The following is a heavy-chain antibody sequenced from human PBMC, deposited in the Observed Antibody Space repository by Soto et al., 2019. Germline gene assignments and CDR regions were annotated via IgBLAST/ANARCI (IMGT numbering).Heavy chain of an antibody. CDR1: GYSFTSYW. CDR2: IDPSDSYT. J-gene: IGHJ6*02. CDR3: ARHPRGYSSSWYLPYYGMDV. D-gene: IGHD6-13*01. V-gene: IGHV5-10-1*01. Sequence: GESLKISCKGSGYSFTSYWISWVRQMPGKGLEWMGRIDPSDSYTNYSPSFQGHVTISADKSISTAYLQWSSLKASDTAMYYCARHPRGYSSSWYLPYYGMDVCGQGTTLTVSS.